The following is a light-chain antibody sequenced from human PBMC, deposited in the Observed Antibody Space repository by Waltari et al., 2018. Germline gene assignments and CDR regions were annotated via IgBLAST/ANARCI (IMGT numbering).Light chain of an antibody. CDR2: QVS. Sequence: DVVMTQSPLSLPVTPGQRASISCRSSQSLVHSDGKTYLNWLHQKPGQPPRRLSYQVSNRDSAVPDRFSGRCSGTDFTLKISRVEGEDVCIYYFVQVTHWPFSFGPGTKLDIK. CDR1: QSLVHSDGKTY. J-gene: IGKJ3*01. V-gene: IGKV2-30*02. CDR3: VQVTHWPFS.